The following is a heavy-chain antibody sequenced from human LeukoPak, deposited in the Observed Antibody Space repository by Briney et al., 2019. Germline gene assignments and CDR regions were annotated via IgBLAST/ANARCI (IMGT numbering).Heavy chain of an antibody. J-gene: IGHJ4*02. CDR3: AKDPHSSGWYFTAFDY. V-gene: IGHV3-30*18. D-gene: IGHD6-19*01. CDR1: GFTFSNYG. Sequence: GRSLRLSRAASGFTFSNYGMHWVRQAPGKGLEWVAVISYDGSNTFYADSVKGRFTISRDNSKNTLYLQVNSLRAEDTAVYYCAKDPHSSGWYFTAFDYWGQGTLVTVSS. CDR2: ISYDGSNT.